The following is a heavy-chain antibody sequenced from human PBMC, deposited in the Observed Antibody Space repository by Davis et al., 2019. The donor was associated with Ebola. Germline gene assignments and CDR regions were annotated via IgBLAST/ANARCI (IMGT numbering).Heavy chain of an antibody. V-gene: IGHV1-2*06. CDR1: GYTFTGYY. CDR2: INPNSGGT. D-gene: IGHD3-22*01. Sequence: ASSVTVSRKASGYTFTGYYMHWVRQAPGQGLEWMGRINPNSGGTNYAQKFQGRVTMTRDTSISTAYMELSRLRSDDTAVYYCARVYYDREDYWGQGTLVTVSS. CDR3: ARVYYDREDY. J-gene: IGHJ4*02.